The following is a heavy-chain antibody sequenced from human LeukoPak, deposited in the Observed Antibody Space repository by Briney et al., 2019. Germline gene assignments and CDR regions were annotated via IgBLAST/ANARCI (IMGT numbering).Heavy chain of an antibody. Sequence: GASVKVSCKASGYTFTSYGISWVRQAPGQGLEWMGWISAYNGNTNYAQKLQGRVIMTTDTSTSTAYMELRSLRSDDTAVYYCARDVGFYYGSGSYYPYWGQGTLVTVSS. CDR3: ARDVGFYYGSGSYYPY. J-gene: IGHJ4*02. V-gene: IGHV1-18*01. D-gene: IGHD3-10*01. CDR1: GYTFTSYG. CDR2: ISAYNGNT.